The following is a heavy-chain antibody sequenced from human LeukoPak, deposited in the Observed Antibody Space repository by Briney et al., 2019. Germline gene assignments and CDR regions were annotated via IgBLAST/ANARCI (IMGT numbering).Heavy chain of an antibody. CDR1: GYTFTGYY. CDR2: INSNSGGT. D-gene: IGHD3-10*01. CDR3: ARGRPVLLWFGESVLFDY. Sequence: ASVKVSCKASGYTFTGYYMHWVRQAPGQGLEWMGWINSNSGGTNYAQKFQGRVTMTRDTSISTAYMELSRLRSDDTAVYYCARGRPVLLWFGESVLFDYWGQGTLVTVSS. J-gene: IGHJ4*02. V-gene: IGHV1-2*02.